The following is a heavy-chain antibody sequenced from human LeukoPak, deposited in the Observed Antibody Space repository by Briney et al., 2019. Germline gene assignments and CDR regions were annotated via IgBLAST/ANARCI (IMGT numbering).Heavy chain of an antibody. CDR1: GLTLSDYS. D-gene: IGHD6-13*01. CDR2: ITRKSGSK. V-gene: IGHV3-21*01. CDR3: ARAEVEGSWSTFHYFYGMDV. Sequence: GESLRLSCAASGLTLSDYSLNWVRQAPGRGLEWVSSITRKSGSKNYADSVNGRFTISRDNANASVFLKLSSLGAEDTGVYYCARAEVEGSWSTFHYFYGMDVWGQGTTVTVSS. J-gene: IGHJ6*02.